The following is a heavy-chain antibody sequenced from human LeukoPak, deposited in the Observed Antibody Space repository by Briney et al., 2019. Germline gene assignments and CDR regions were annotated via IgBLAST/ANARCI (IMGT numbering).Heavy chain of an antibody. Sequence: PGGSLRLSCAASGFTFSSYAMSWVRQAPGKGLEWVSAISGSGGSTYYADSVKGRFTISRDNSKNTLYLQMNSLRAEDTAVYYCAKDPSAAGTGDNDYWGQGTLVTVSS. CDR1: GFTFSSYA. J-gene: IGHJ4*02. D-gene: IGHD6-13*01. CDR2: ISGSGGST. V-gene: IGHV3-23*01. CDR3: AKDPSAAGTGDNDY.